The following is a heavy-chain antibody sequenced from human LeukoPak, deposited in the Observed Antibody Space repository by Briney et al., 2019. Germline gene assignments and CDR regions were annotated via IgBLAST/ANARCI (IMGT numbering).Heavy chain of an antibody. CDR3: ARDSGYEAFDI. V-gene: IGHV3-64*01. CDR2: ISSNGGST. D-gene: IGHD5-12*01. Sequence: GGSLRLSCAASGFTFSSYAMHWVRQAPGKGLEYVSAISSNGGSTYYANSVKGRFTISRDNSKNTLYLQMNSLRAEDTAVYYCARDSGYEAFDIWGQGTMVTVSS. CDR1: GFTFSSYA. J-gene: IGHJ3*02.